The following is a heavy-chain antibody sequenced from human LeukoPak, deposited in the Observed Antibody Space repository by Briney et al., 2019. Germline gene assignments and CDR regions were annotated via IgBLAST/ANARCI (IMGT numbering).Heavy chain of an antibody. CDR2: IKQDGSEK. CDR3: ARALITFRSDAFDI. CDR1: GFTFSSYW. V-gene: IGHV3-7*01. Sequence: PGGSLRLSCAASGFTFSSYWMSWVRQAPGKGLEWVANIKQDGSEKYYVDSVKGRFTIPRDNAKNSLYLQMNSLRAEDTAVYYCARALITFRSDAFDIWGQGTMVTVSS. D-gene: IGHD3-16*01. J-gene: IGHJ3*02.